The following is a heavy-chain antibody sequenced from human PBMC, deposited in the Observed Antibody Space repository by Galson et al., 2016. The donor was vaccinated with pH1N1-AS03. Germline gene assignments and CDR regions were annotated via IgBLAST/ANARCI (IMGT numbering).Heavy chain of an antibody. CDR3: ARGSGSPHWFDP. CDR1: GFTFSIYA. J-gene: IGHJ5*02. D-gene: IGHD3-3*01. CDR2: IGGIDGTT. V-gene: IGHV3-23*01. Sequence: SLRLSCAASGFTFSIYAMAWVRQAPGKGLEWVSTIGGIDGTTYYADSVKGRFTISRDNSKNTLFLHMNSLRADDTAVYYCARGSGSPHWFDPWGQGTLVTVSS.